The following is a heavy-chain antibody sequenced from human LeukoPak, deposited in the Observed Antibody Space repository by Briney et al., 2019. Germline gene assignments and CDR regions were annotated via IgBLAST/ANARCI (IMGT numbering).Heavy chain of an antibody. Sequence: GGSLRPSCAASGFTLSYYWMHWVRQGPGKGLVWVSTINGDGSSTNYADSVKGRFTISRDNAKNTLYLEMNSLRVEDTAVYYCARDPRNKGFDPWGQGTLVTVSS. V-gene: IGHV3-74*01. CDR1: GFTLSYYW. CDR2: INGDGSST. J-gene: IGHJ5*02. CDR3: ARDPRNKGFDP. D-gene: IGHD1/OR15-1a*01.